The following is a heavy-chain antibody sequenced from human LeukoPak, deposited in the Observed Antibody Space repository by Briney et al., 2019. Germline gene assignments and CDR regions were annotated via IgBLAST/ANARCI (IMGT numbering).Heavy chain of an antibody. CDR1: GFTFRSYW. D-gene: IGHD5-12*01. CDR2: IGQDGSEK. V-gene: IGHV3-7*01. J-gene: IGHJ4*02. CDR3: ARSNSGYAESCY. Sequence: PGGSLRPSCAASGFTFRSYWMTWVRQAPGKGLEWVANIGQDGSEKYYVDSVKGRFTISRDNAKNSLYLQMNSLRAEDTAVYYCARSNSGYAESCYWGQGTLVTVSS.